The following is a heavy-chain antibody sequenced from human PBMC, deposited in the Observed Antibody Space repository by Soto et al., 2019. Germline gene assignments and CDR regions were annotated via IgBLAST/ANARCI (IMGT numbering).Heavy chain of an antibody. CDR1: GFSFSTYS. CDR2: ISSSSSYI. D-gene: IGHD4-17*01. V-gene: IGHV3-21*01. Sequence: GGSLRLSCAASGFSFSTYSMNWVRQAPGKGLEWVSSISSSSSYIYYADSVKGRFTISRDNAKNSLYLEMNSLRAEDTAVYYCASGTIYGDYPPDNFDYWGQGTLVTVSS. CDR3: ASGTIYGDYPPDNFDY. J-gene: IGHJ4*02.